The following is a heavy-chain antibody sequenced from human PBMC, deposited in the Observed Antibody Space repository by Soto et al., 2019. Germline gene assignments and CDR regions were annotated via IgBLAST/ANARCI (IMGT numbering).Heavy chain of an antibody. D-gene: IGHD1-26*01. J-gene: IGHJ4*02. Sequence: SETLSLTCTVSGGSISSSSFYWGWVRQPPGKGLEWIGSVYYTRNTHYNPSLKSRVTISIDTSKNQFSLNLSTVTAADTAVYYCARHLGPTGPNYWGQGTLVTVSS. CDR2: VYYTRNT. CDR1: GGSISSSSFY. V-gene: IGHV4-39*01. CDR3: ARHLGPTGPNY.